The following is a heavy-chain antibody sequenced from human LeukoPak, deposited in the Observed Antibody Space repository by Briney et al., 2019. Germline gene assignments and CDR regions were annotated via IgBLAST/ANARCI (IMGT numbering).Heavy chain of an antibody. CDR2: INPSGGST. V-gene: IGHV1-46*01. J-gene: IGHJ4*02. Sequence: ASVEVSCKASGYTFTSYYMHWVRQAPGQGLEWMGIINPSGGSTTYAQKFQGRVTMTRDMSTSTVYMELSSLKSEDTAVYYCARALAAAAGRRAGMMGDWGQGTLVTVSS. CDR3: ARALAAAAGRRAGMMGD. CDR1: GYTFTSYY. D-gene: IGHD6-13*01.